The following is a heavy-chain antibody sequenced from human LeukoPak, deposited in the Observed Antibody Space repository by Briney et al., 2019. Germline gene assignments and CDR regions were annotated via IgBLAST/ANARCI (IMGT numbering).Heavy chain of an antibody. CDR3: AKILRYYDSSGEDY. D-gene: IGHD3-22*01. CDR1: GFTFSSYA. J-gene: IGHJ4*02. Sequence: GGSLRLSWAASGFTFSSYAMSWVRQAPGKGLEWVSAISGSGGSTYYADSVKGRFTISRDNSKNTLYLQMNSLRAEDTAGYYCAKILRYYDSSGEDYWGQGTLVTVSS. V-gene: IGHV3-23*01. CDR2: ISGSGGST.